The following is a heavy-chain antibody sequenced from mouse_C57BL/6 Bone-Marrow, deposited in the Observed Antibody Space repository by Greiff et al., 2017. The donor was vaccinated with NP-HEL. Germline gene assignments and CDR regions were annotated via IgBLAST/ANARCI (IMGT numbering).Heavy chain of an antibody. Sequence: QVQLQQPGAELVKPGASVKMSCKASGYTFTSYWITWVKQRPGQGLEWIGDIYPGSGSTNYNEKFKSKATLTVDTSSSPAYMQLSSLTSEDSAVYYCAMKYYYVSNYWYFDGWGTGTTVTVSS. J-gene: IGHJ1*03. D-gene: IGHD1-1*01. CDR2: IYPGSGST. CDR1: GYTFTSYW. V-gene: IGHV1-55*01. CDR3: AMKYYYVSNYWYFDG.